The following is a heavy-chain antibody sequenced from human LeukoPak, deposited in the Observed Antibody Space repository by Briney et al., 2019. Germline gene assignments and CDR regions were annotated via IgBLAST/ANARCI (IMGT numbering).Heavy chain of an antibody. J-gene: IGHJ3*02. CDR1: GFTFSSHG. V-gene: IGHV3-23*01. CDR3: ARRLYIVRGAFDI. D-gene: IGHD2/OR15-2a*01. Sequence: GGSLRLSCAASGFTFSSHGMNWVRQAPGKGLEWVSGISPNGVITYYADSVKGRFTISRDNSKNTVHLQMNNLRAEDTAMYFCARRLYIVRGAFDIWGQGTMVTVSS. CDR2: ISPNGVIT.